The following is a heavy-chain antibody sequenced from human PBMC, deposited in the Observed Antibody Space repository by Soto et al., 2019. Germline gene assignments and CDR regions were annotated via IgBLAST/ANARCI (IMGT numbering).Heavy chain of an antibody. CDR3: ARDSGYGSFDL. D-gene: IGHD5-12*01. Sequence: ASVKVSCKASGYTLTSYAMHWVRQAPGQRLEWMGWINAGIGDTKYSQKFQGRVTITTDKSTSTAYMELSSLRSEDTAVYYCARDSGYGSFDLWGRGTLVTVS. J-gene: IGHJ2*01. CDR2: INAGIGDT. V-gene: IGHV1-3*01. CDR1: GYTLTSYA.